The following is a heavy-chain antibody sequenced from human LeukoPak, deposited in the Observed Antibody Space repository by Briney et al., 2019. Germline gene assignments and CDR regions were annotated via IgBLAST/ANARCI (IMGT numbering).Heavy chain of an antibody. D-gene: IGHD2-8*02. CDR3: AKTLATGGGSYNMDV. V-gene: IGHV3-30*18. CDR2: ISYDGSNN. Sequence: GGSLRLSCAASGXTFSSYGMHWVRQAPGKGLEWVAFISYDGSNNYYAASVKGRFTISRDNSKNTLFLQMTSLRAEDTALYYCAKTLATGGGSYNMDVWGQGTTVTVS. J-gene: IGHJ6*02. CDR1: GXTFSSYG.